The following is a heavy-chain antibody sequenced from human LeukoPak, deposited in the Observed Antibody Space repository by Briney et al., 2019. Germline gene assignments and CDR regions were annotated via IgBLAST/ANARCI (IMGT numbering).Heavy chain of an antibody. CDR1: GFTFSSYA. V-gene: IGHV3-23*01. CDR3: ARDLVVPAAWGH. Sequence: PGGSLRLSCAASGFTFSSYAMSWVRQAPGKGLEWVSSISGSGDSTYYADSVKGRFTISRDNSKNTLYLQMNSLRAEDTAVYYCARDLVVPAAWGHWGQGTLVTVSS. D-gene: IGHD2-2*01. CDR2: ISGSGDST. J-gene: IGHJ4*02.